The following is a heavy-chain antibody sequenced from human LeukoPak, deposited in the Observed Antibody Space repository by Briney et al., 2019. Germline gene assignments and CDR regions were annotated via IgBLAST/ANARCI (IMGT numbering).Heavy chain of an antibody. D-gene: IGHD6-6*01. CDR1: GGSFSGYY. CDR3: ARGRVDY. J-gene: IGHJ4*02. V-gene: IGHV4-34*01. CDR2: INHSGST. Sequence: SETLSLTCAVYGGSFSGYYWSWIRQPPGKGPEWIGEINHSGSTNYNPSLKSRVTISVDTSKNQFSLKLSSVTAADTAVYYCARGRVDYWGQGTLVTVSS.